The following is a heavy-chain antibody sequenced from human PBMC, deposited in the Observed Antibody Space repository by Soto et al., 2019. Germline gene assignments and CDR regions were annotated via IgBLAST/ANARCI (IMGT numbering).Heavy chain of an antibody. J-gene: IGHJ6*02. CDR2: IIPIFGTA. Sequence: GASVKVSCKASGGTFSSYAISWVRQAPGQGLEWMGGIIPIFGTANYAQKFQGRVTITADESTSTAYMELSSLRSEDTAVYYCARALGYCTNGVCWYGMDVWGQGTTVTVSS. D-gene: IGHD2-8*01. CDR3: ARALGYCTNGVCWYGMDV. V-gene: IGHV1-69*13. CDR1: GGTFSSYA.